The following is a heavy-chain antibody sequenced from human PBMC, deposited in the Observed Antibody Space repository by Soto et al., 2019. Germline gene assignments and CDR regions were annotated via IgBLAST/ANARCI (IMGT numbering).Heavy chain of an antibody. CDR1: GFTFSSYA. CDR2: ISYDGSNK. D-gene: IGHD6-13*01. J-gene: IGHJ6*02. CDR3: ARLIAAAKYYYYYGMDV. Sequence: GSLRLSCAASGFTFSSYAMHWVRQAPGKGLEWVAVISYDGSNKYYADSVKGRFTISRDNSKNTLYLQMNSLRAEDTAVYYCARLIAAAKYYYYYGMDVWGQGTTVTVSS. V-gene: IGHV3-30-3*01.